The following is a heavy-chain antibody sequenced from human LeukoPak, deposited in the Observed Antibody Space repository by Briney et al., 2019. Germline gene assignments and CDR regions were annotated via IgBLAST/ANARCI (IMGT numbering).Heavy chain of an antibody. CDR3: ARNSYGSGSHDH. CDR2: INQGGHAQ. Sequence: GGSLRLSCAASGFTPSSYWMTWVRQAPGKGLEWVANINQGGHAQYYVQSVRGRFTISRDNAKSSLYLQMNSLSVEDTGVYYCARNSYGSGSHDHWGQGTLVTVSS. V-gene: IGHV3-7*01. CDR1: GFTPSSYW. J-gene: IGHJ5*02. D-gene: IGHD3-10*01.